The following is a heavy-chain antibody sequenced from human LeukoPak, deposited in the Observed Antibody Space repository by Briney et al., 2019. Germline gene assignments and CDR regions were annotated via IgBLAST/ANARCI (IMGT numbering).Heavy chain of an antibody. J-gene: IGHJ4*02. V-gene: IGHV4-38-2*02. CDR3: AKTRDDLLVGHIDY. D-gene: IGHD3/OR15-3a*01. CDR2: IYHTGST. CDR1: GYSISSGYY. Sequence: PSETLSLTCTVSGYSISSGYYWGWIRQSPGKGLEWIGSIYHTGSTYYNPSLKSRLTISVDTSKNQFSLKLSSVTAADTAVYYCAKTRDDLLVGHIDYWGREPWSPSPQ.